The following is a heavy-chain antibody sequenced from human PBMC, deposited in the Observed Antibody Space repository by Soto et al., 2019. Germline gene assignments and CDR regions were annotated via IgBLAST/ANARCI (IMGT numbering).Heavy chain of an antibody. D-gene: IGHD6-25*01. V-gene: IGHV3-73*01. CDR2: IRSQPNNFAT. CDR3: TRHALGQRPFGD. Sequence: PGGSLRLSCAASGFTFSSYSMNWVRQASGRGLEWLGRIRSQPNNFATTYAASVTGRFTISRDASKSTAYLEMNSLKIEDTATYYCTRHALGQRPFGDWGQGTLVTVSS. CDR1: GFTFSSYS. J-gene: IGHJ4*02.